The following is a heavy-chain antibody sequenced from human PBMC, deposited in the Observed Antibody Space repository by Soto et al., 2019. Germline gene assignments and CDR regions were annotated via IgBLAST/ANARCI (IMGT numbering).Heavy chain of an antibody. V-gene: IGHV3-53*01. CDR3: ARDGDGYNYAFDI. CDR1: GFTVSSNY. J-gene: IGHJ3*02. Sequence: PGGSLRLSCAASGFTVSSNYMSWVRQAPGKGLEWVSVIYSGGSTYYADSVKGRFTISRDNSKNTLYLQMNSLRAEDTAVYYCARDGDGYNYAFDIWGQGTMATVSS. D-gene: IGHD5-12*01. CDR2: IYSGGST.